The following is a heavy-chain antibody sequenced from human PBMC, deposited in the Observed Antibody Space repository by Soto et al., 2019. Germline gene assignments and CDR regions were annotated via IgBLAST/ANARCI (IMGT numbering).Heavy chain of an antibody. D-gene: IGHD5-12*01. V-gene: IGHV4-39*01. J-gene: IGHJ4*02. CDR3: ARLLRSGYSKGCVDY. Sequence: SETLSLTCTVSGGSISSSSYYWGWIRQPPGKGLEWIGSIYYSGSTYYNPSLKSRVTISVDTSKNQFSLKLSSVTAADTAVYYCARLLRSGYSKGCVDYWGQGTLVTVSS. CDR2: IYYSGST. CDR1: GGSISSSSYY.